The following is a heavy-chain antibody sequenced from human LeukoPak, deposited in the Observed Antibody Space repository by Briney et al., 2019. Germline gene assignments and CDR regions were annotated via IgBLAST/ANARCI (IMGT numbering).Heavy chain of an antibody. J-gene: IGHJ4*02. D-gene: IGHD3-9*01. CDR1: GGTFSSYA. CDR3: ARSGVGSDLNGRTDWLLHYFDY. V-gene: IGHV1-69*06. CDR2: IIPIFGTA. Sequence: SVKVSCKASGGTFSSYAISWVRQAPGQGLEWMGGIIPIFGTANYAQKFQGRVTITADKSTSTAYMELSSLRSEDTAVYYCARSGVGSDLNGRTDWLLHYFDYWGQGALVTVSS.